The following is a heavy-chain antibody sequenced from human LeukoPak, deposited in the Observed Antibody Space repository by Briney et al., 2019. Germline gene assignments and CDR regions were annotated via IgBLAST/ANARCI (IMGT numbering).Heavy chain of an antibody. V-gene: IGHV3-30*02. D-gene: IGHD3-3*01. CDR1: GFTFSSYG. CDR2: IRYDGSNK. J-gene: IGHJ4*02. Sequence: GGSLRLSCAASGFTFSSYGMHWVRQAPGKGLEWVAFIRYDGSNKYYADSVKGRFTISRDNSKNTLYLQMNSLRAEDTAVYYCAKPYDFWSGHWGYFDYWGQGTLVTVSS. CDR3: AKPYDFWSGHWGYFDY.